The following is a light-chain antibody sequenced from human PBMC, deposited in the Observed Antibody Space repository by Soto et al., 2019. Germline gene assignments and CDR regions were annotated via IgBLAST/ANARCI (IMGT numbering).Light chain of an antibody. J-gene: IGKJ5*01. CDR1: QSISRW. CDR3: QQYNTYST. V-gene: IGKV1-5*01. Sequence: DIQMTQSPSPLSASVGDRVIITCRASQSISRWLAWYQQKPGKAPKALIYDASTLRSGVPSRFSGGGSGTEFTLTISSLQPDDFATYYCQQYNTYSTFGQGTRLEIK. CDR2: DAS.